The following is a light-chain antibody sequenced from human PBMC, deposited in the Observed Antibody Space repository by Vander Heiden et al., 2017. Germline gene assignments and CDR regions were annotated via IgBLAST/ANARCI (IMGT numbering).Light chain of an antibody. J-gene: IGLJ1*01. CDR1: SSSIGKGYD. CDR3: QSYDGSLNAYV. CDR2: GNY. Sequence: QSVLPQPPSVSGAPGQRVTISCTGSSSSIGKGYDVHWYQQVPGTAPKLLIYGNYNRPSGVPDRFSASKSGTSASLAISGLQAEDDADYDCQSYDGSLNAYVFGSGTKVNVL. V-gene: IGLV1-40*01.